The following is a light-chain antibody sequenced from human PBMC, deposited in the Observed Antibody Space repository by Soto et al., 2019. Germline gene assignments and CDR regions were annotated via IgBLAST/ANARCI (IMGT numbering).Light chain of an antibody. Sequence: EIVLTQSPGTLSLSPGERATLSCRASQTMRSSHLAWYQQKPGQAPRLLIYGASTRTFDVPDRFSGSGSGTDFTLTISRLEPEDFAVYYCQQYGSSPWTFGQGTKVDIK. V-gene: IGKV3-20*01. CDR2: GAS. CDR1: QTMRSSH. CDR3: QQYGSSPWT. J-gene: IGKJ1*01.